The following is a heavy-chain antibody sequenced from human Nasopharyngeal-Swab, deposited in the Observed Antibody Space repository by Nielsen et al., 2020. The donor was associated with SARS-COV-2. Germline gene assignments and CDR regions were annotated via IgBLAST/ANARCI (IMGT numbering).Heavy chain of an antibody. CDR3: ARDRRSNPYNWFDP. Sequence: SVKVSCKASGYTFTSYGISWVRQAPGQGLEWMGRIIPILGIANYAQKFQGRVTITADKSTSTAYMELSSLRSEDTAVYYCARDRRSNPYNWFDPWGQGTLVTVSS. CDR1: GYTFTSYG. J-gene: IGHJ5*02. CDR2: IIPILGIA. V-gene: IGHV1-69*04.